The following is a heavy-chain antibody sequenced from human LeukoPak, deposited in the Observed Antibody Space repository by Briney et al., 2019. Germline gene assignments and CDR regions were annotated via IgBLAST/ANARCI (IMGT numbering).Heavy chain of an antibody. CDR3: ARHAPEVQSNYYYMDV. CDR1: GGSISSSSYY. CDR2: IYYSGST. J-gene: IGHJ6*03. Sequence: SETLSLTCTVSGGSISSSSYYWGWIRQPPGKGLEWIGSIYYSGSTYYNPSLKSRVTISVDTSKNQFSLKLGSVTAADTAVYYCARHAPEVQSNYYYMDVWGKGTTVTVSS. D-gene: IGHD1-14*01. V-gene: IGHV4-39*01.